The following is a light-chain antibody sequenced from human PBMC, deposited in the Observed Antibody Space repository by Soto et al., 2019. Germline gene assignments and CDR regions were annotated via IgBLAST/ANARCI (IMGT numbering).Light chain of an antibody. CDR1: HSVSSSY. J-gene: IGKJ2*01. V-gene: IGKV3-20*01. Sequence: EIVLTQSPGTLSLSPGERATLSCRASHSVSSSYLAWYQQKPGQAPRLLIYGASSRATGIPDRFSGSGSGTDFTLTISRLEAEDFTVYYCQQYGCSPPYTCGPGTKVEIK. CDR3: QQYGCSPPYT. CDR2: GAS.